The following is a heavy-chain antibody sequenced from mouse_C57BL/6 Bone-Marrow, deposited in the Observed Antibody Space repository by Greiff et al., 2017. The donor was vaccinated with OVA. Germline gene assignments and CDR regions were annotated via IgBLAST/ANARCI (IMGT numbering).Heavy chain of an antibody. D-gene: IGHD2-2*01. CDR2: IDPSDSYT. V-gene: IGHV1-69*01. Sequence: QVQLQQPGAELVMPGASVKLSCKASGYTFTSYWMHWVKQRPGQGLEWIGEIDPSDSYTNYNQKFKGKSTLTVDKSSSTAYMQLSSLTSEDSAVYYCVGYVYDGGSMDYWGQGTSVTVSS. CDR3: VGYVYDGGSMDY. J-gene: IGHJ4*01. CDR1: GYTFTSYW.